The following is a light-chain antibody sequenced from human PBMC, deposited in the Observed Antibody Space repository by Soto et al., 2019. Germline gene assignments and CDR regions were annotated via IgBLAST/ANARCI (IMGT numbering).Light chain of an antibody. CDR1: SSKIATKS. Sequence: QSVLTQPPSASGTPGQRVTISCSGSSSKIATKSVNWYQQLPGTAPKLLIYSNSQRSSGVPDRFSGSKSGTSASLAIRGLQSEDEADYYCAAWDDSLNARYVFGTGTNLTVL. CDR2: SNS. V-gene: IGLV1-44*01. J-gene: IGLJ1*01. CDR3: AAWDDSLNARYV.